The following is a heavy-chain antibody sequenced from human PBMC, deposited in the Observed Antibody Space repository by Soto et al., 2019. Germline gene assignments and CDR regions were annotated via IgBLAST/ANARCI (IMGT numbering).Heavy chain of an antibody. CDR1: GFTFSNYW. Sequence: PGGSLRLSCAASGFTFSNYWMHWVRQAPGKGLVWVSRINSDGSTTNYADSVKGRFTISRDNAKNTLYLQMNSLRAEDTAIYYCAKTAVSVYYHGLDVWGQGTTVTVSS. CDR3: AKTAVSVYYHGLDV. D-gene: IGHD6-25*01. CDR2: INSDGSTT. J-gene: IGHJ6*02. V-gene: IGHV3-74*01.